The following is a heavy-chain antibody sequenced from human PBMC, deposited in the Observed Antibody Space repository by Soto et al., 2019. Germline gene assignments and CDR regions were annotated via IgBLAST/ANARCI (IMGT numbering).Heavy chain of an antibody. V-gene: IGHV3-21*01. CDR1: GFTFSSYS. D-gene: IGHD6-6*01. CDR2: ISSSSSYI. Sequence: PGGSLRLSCAASGFTFSSYSMNWVRQAPGKGLEWVSSISSSSSYIYYADSVKGRFTISRDNAKNSLYLQMSSLRAEDTAVYYCARDRGIAARYYYYYGMDVWGQGTTVTVS. CDR3: ARDRGIAARYYYYYGMDV. J-gene: IGHJ6*02.